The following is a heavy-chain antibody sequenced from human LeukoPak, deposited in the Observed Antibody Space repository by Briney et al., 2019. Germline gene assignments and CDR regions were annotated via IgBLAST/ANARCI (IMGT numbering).Heavy chain of an antibody. J-gene: IGHJ6*03. CDR2: FSGSTGST. V-gene: IGHV3-23*01. CDR1: GFTFSSYG. D-gene: IGHD2-2*02. CDR3: ARGGMRGKISYTYYYMDV. Sequence: GGSLRLSCAASGFTFSSYGMNWVRQAPGMGLEWVSGFSGSTGSTHYADSVKGRFTISRDNSRDTLSLQMNSLRGEDTAVYYCARGGMRGKISYTYYYMDVWGEGTTVTVSS.